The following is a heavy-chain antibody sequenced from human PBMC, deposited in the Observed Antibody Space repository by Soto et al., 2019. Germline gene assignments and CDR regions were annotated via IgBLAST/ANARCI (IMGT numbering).Heavy chain of an antibody. J-gene: IGHJ6*02. CDR3: ARGYNDSPSYYGMDV. CDR2: IYYSGST. V-gene: IGHV4-61*01. D-gene: IGHD3-3*01. CDR1: GGSVSSGSYY. Sequence: QVQLQESGPGLVKPSETLSLTCTVSGGSVSSGSYYWSWIRQPPGKGLEWIGYIYYSGSTNYNPSLKSRVTIAVDTSKNQFSLKLSSVTAADTAVYYCARGYNDSPSYYGMDVWGQGTTVTVSS.